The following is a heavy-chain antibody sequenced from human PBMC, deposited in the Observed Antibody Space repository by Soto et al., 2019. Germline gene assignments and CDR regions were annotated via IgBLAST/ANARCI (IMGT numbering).Heavy chain of an antibody. CDR2: INHSGST. D-gene: IGHD3-3*01. CDR3: ARGLRFLEWFYGMDV. CDR1: GGSFSGYY. J-gene: IGHJ6*02. V-gene: IGHV4-34*01. Sequence: PSETLSITCAVYGGSFSGYYWSWIRQPPGKGLEWIGEINHSGSTNYNLSLKSRVTISVDTSKNQFSLKLSSVTAADTAVYYCARGLRFLEWFYGMDVWGQGTTVTVSS.